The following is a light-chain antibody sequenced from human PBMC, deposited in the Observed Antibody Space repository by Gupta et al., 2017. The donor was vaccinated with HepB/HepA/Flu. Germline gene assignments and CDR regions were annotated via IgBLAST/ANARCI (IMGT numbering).Light chain of an antibody. CDR1: SSNTGAGYD. V-gene: IGLV1-40*01. CDR2: GND. Sequence: QSVLTQPPSVSGAPGQRVTISCTGSSSNTGAGYDVHWYQQLPGTPPKLLIYGNDNRPSGVPDRFSGSKSDTSASLANTGLQAEDEADYYCQSYDDTLSGHVVFGGGTKLTVL. CDR3: QSYDDTLSGHVV. J-gene: IGLJ2*01.